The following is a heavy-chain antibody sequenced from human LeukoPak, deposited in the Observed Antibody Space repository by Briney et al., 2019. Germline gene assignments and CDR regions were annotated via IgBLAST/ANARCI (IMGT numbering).Heavy chain of an antibody. V-gene: IGHV5-51*01. CDR2: IYPGDSDT. Sequence: GESLKISCKGSGYSFISYWIGWVRQMPGKGLEWMGIIYPGDSDTRYSPSFQGQVTISADKSISTAYLKWSSLKASDTAIYYCARTLVPTTREFDYWGQGTLVTVSS. D-gene: IGHD4/OR15-4a*01. CDR1: GYSFISYW. CDR3: ARTLVPTTREFDY. J-gene: IGHJ4*02.